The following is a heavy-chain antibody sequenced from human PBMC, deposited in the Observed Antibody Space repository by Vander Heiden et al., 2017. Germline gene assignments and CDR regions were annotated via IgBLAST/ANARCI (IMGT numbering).Heavy chain of an antibody. CDR2: IKQDGSEK. J-gene: IGHJ4*02. CDR3: GRASSTYYYDSSGYYYFDY. Sequence: EVQLVQSRGGLVQPGGSLRLSCAASGFTFSSHWMGWVRQAPGKGLEWVANIKQDGSEKYYVDSVKGRFTISRDNAKNSLYLQMNSLRAEETAVYYCGRASSTYYYDSSGYYYFDYWGQGTLVTVSS. V-gene: IGHV3-7*01. D-gene: IGHD3-22*01. CDR1: GFTFSSHW.